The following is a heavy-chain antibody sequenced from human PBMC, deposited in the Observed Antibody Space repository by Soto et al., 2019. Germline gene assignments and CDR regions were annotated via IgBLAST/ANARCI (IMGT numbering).Heavy chain of an antibody. CDR3: ARDRVVVLGDTWTTGFDP. Sequence: ASVKVSCKASGYTFTSYAIRWVCQAPGQRLEWMGWISAGNGNTKYSQKFQGRVTITRDTSASTAYMELSSLRSEDTAVYYCARDRVVVLGDTWTTGFDPWGQQPPFPVSS. CDR1: GYTFTSYA. J-gene: IGHJ5*02. CDR2: ISAGNGNT. D-gene: IGHD2-8*01. V-gene: IGHV1-3*01.